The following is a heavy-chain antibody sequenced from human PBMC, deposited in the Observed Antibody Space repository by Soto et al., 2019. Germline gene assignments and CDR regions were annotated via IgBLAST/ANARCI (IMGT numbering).Heavy chain of an antibody. CDR2: INHSGST. Sequence: SETLSLTCAVYGGSFSGYYWSWIRQPPGKGLEWIGEINHSGSTNYNPSLKSRVTISVDTSKNQFSLKLSSVTAADTAVYYCARVWYSSSWYMLDYWGQGTLVTVSS. J-gene: IGHJ4*02. V-gene: IGHV4-34*01. D-gene: IGHD6-13*01. CDR1: GGSFSGYY. CDR3: ARVWYSSSWYMLDY.